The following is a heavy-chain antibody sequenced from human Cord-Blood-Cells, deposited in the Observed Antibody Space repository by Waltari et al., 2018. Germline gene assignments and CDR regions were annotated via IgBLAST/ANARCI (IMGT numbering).Heavy chain of an antibody. Sequence: EVQLVESGGGLVQPGGSLRLSCAASGFTFSSYSMNWVGKAPGKGLEWVSYISSSSSTIYYADSVKGRFTISRDNAKNSLYLQMNSLRAEDTAVYYCARVPRLTGGAFDIWGQGTMVTVSS. J-gene: IGHJ3*02. CDR3: ARVPRLTGGAFDI. CDR2: ISSSSSTI. CDR1: GFTFSSYS. D-gene: IGHD1-20*01. V-gene: IGHV3-48*01.